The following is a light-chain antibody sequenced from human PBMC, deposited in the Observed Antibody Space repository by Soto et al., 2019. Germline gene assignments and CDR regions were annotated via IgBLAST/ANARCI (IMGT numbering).Light chain of an antibody. CDR2: EVS. V-gene: IGLV2-18*02. Sequence: QSVLTQPPSVSGSPGQSVTISCTRTSSDVGSYNRVSWYQQPPGTAPKLMIYEVSNRPSGVPDRFSGSKSGNTASLTISGLQAEDEADYYCSSYTSSSTLLVFGGGTKLTVL. CDR1: SSDVGSYNR. J-gene: IGLJ2*01. CDR3: SSYTSSSTLLV.